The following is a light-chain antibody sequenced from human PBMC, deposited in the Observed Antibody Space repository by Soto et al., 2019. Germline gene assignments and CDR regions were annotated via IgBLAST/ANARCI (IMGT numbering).Light chain of an antibody. CDR3: HQYNNWPRT. CDR1: QSISDT. CDR2: GAS. Sequence: EIVMTQSPATLSVSPGGRATLSCRASQSISDTVAWYQQKPGQAPRLLIHGASTRATGFPARFSGSGSRTDFTHTISSMQSEDFAVYYCHQYNNWPRTFGQGTKVKIK. J-gene: IGKJ1*01. V-gene: IGKV3-15*01.